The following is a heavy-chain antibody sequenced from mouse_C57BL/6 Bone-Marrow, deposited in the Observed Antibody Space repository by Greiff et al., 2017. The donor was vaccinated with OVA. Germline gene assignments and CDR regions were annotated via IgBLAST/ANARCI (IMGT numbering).Heavy chain of an antibody. CDR2: INPSSGDT. D-gene: IGHD1-1*01. V-gene: IGHV1-4*01. CDR3: GRRYYYDSSYVAY. CDR1: GYTFTSYT. J-gene: IGHJ3*01. Sequence: QVQLQQSGAELARPGASVKMSCKASGYTFTSYTMHWVKQRPGQGLEWIGYINPSSGDTKYNQKFKDKATLTADKSSSTAYMQLSSLTSEDSAVYYCGRRYYYDSSYVAYWGQGTLVTVSA.